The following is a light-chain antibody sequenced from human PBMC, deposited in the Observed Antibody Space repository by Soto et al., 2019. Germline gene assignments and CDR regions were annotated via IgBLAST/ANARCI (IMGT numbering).Light chain of an antibody. CDR1: QSVSSSY. CDR3: QQRNIWPSVT. J-gene: IGKJ5*01. Sequence: EMWMTKSQGTLSLSSGERATLSCRAIQSVSSSYLAWYQQKPGQAPRLLIYGASSRATGIPDRFSGSGSGTDFTLTINSLEPEDFAVYYCQQRNIWPSVTFGQGTRLEIK. CDR2: GAS. V-gene: IGKV3D-20*02.